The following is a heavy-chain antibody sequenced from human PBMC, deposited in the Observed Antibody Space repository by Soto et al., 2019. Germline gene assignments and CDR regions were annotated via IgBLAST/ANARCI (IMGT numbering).Heavy chain of an antibody. CDR1: GGTFSSYA. V-gene: IGHV1-69*13. CDR2: IIPIFGTA. CDR3: ARDPPGNSGYDFGAFDI. Sequence: ASVKVSCKASGGTFSSYAISWVRQAPGQGLEWMGGIIPIFGTANYAQKFQGRVTITADESTSTAYMELSSLRSEDTAVYYCARDPPGNSGYDFGAFDIWGQGTMVTVSS. D-gene: IGHD5-12*01. J-gene: IGHJ3*02.